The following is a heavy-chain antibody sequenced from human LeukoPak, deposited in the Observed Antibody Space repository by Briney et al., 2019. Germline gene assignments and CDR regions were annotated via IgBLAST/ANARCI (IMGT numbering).Heavy chain of an antibody. CDR1: GFTFSSYA. D-gene: IGHD2-15*01. J-gene: IGHJ4*02. CDR2: ISGSGGST. V-gene: IGHV3-23*01. Sequence: PGGSLRLSCAASGFTFSSYAMSWARQAPGKGLEWVSAISGSGGSTYYADSVKGRFTISRDNSKNTLYLQMNSLRAEDTAVYYCAKDQDPIYSHFDYWGQGTLVTVSS. CDR3: AKDQDPIYSHFDY.